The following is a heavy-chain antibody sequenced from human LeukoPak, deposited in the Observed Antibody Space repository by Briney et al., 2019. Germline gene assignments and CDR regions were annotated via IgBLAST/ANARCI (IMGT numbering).Heavy chain of an antibody. V-gene: IGHV3-23*01. D-gene: IGHD4-17*01. J-gene: IGHJ4*02. CDR3: ASYFHYGDYASLWY. Sequence: PGGSLRLSCAASGFTFNTYAMSWVRQAPGKGLEWVSSISENGESTYYADSVEGRFTISRDNSRNTLYLQMNSLRAEDTAVYYCASYFHYGDYASLWYWGQGTLVTVSS. CDR1: GFTFNTYA. CDR2: ISENGEST.